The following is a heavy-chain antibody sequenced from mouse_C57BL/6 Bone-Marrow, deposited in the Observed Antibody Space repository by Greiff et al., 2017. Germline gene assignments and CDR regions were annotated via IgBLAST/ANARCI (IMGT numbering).Heavy chain of an antibody. J-gene: IGHJ2*01. Sequence: VQLQQSGAELVKPGASVKLSCTASGFNIKDYYIHWVKQRTEQGLGWIGRIDPEDGATKYAPKFQDKATITADKSSNTAYLQLSSLTSEDTAVYYCTRSLIYYGTNYWGQGTTLTVSS. CDR2: IDPEDGAT. CDR1: GFNIKDYY. D-gene: IGHD1-1*01. V-gene: IGHV14-2*01. CDR3: TRSLIYYGTNY.